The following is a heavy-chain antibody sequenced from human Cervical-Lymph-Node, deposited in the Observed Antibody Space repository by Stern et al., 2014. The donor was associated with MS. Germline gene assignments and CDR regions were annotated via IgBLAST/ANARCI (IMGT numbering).Heavy chain of an antibody. CDR2: IYTDGTT. V-gene: IGHV3-53*01. CDR1: GSTVSSNY. Sequence: VQLVQSGGGLIQPGGSLRLSCAVSGSTVSSNYMTWVRQAPGKGLELVSLIYTDGTTYYRDSVKGRFTFSRDRSQNTMYLRMNNLRLEDTAMYYCARAIFGVVTPTMAPDAFENWGQGTRVTVSS. CDR3: ARAIFGVVTPTMAPDAFEN. J-gene: IGHJ3*02. D-gene: IGHD3-3*01.